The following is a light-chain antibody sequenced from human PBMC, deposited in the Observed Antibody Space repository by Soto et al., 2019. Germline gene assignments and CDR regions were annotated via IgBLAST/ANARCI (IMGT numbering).Light chain of an antibody. CDR1: GSDIGGYNY. CDR3: NSFASSNSLI. J-gene: IGLJ2*01. CDR2: EVS. Sequence: QSALTQPASVSGSLGQSITISCTGTGSDIGGYNYVSWYQQHPGKAPKLIIYEVSYRPSGVSNRFSASKSANTASLTISGLQAEDEADYYCNSFASSNSLIFGGGTKLTVL. V-gene: IGLV2-14*01.